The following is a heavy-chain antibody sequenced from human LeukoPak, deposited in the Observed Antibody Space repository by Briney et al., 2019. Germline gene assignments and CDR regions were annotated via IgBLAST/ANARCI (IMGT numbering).Heavy chain of an antibody. CDR2: IYASGRT. CDR1: GGSISSYY. J-gene: IGHJ4*02. D-gene: IGHD3-22*01. Sequence: PSETLSLTCTVFGGSISSYYWSWIRQPAGKGLEWIGRIYASGRTNYNPSLKSRFTLSVDTSKNQFSLRLRSVTAADTAVYYCAREYYYDSSGYYLTPNYFDYWGQGTLVTVSS. V-gene: IGHV4-4*07. CDR3: AREYYYDSSGYYLTPNYFDY.